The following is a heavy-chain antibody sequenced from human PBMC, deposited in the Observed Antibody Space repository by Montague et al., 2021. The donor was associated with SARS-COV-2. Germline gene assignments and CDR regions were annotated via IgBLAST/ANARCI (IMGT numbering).Heavy chain of an antibody. CDR1: GGSISSSSYY. J-gene: IGHJ6*03. D-gene: IGHD6-13*01. CDR3: ASSWLYYYYMDV. Sequence: SETLSLTCTVSGGSISSSSYYWGWIRQPPGKGLEWIGSIYYSGSTYYNPSLKSRVTISVDTSKNQFSLKLSSVTAADTAVYYCASSWLYYYYMDVWGKGTTVTVSS. CDR2: IYYSGST. V-gene: IGHV4-39*01.